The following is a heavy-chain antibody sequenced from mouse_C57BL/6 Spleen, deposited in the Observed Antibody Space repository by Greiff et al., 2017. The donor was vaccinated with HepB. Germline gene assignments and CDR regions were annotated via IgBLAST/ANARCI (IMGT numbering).Heavy chain of an antibody. Sequence: EVQLQQSGAELVRPGASVKLSCTASGFNIKDDYMHWVKQRPEQGLEWIGWIDPENGDTEYASKFQGKATITADTSSKTAYLQLSSLTSEDTAVYYCTTDYGSTPFDYWGQGTTLTVSS. CDR3: TTDYGSTPFDY. D-gene: IGHD1-1*01. J-gene: IGHJ2*01. CDR2: IDPENGDT. CDR1: GFNIKDDY. V-gene: IGHV14-4*01.